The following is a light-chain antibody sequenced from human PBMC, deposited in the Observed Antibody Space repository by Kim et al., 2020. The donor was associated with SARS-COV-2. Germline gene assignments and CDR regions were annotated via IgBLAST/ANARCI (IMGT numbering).Light chain of an antibody. CDR3: QAWDSSTVV. Sequence: SVSPGQTASITCSGDKLGDKYACWYQQKPGQFPVLVIYQDSKRPSGIPERFSGSNSGNTATLTISGTHAMDEADYYCQAWDSSTVVFGGGTQLTVL. CDR1: KLGDKY. V-gene: IGLV3-1*01. J-gene: IGLJ2*01. CDR2: QDS.